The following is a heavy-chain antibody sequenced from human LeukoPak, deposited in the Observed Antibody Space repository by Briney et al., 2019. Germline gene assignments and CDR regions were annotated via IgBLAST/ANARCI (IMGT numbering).Heavy chain of an antibody. CDR3: ARVWVGYCSSTSCLPGGFDY. J-gene: IGHJ4*02. Sequence: VASVKVSCKASGYTFTGYYMYWVRQAPGQGLKWVGWINPNSGGTNYAQKFQGRVTMTRDTSISTAYMEQSRLRSDDTAVYYCARVWVGYCSSTSCLPGGFDYWGQGTLVTVSS. D-gene: IGHD2-2*01. V-gene: IGHV1-2*02. CDR2: INPNSGGT. CDR1: GYTFTGYY.